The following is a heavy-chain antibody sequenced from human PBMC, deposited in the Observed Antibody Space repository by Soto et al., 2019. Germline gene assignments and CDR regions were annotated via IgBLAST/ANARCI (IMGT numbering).Heavy chain of an antibody. D-gene: IGHD2-15*01. Sequence: SETLSLTCTVSGGSISSYYWSWIRQPPGKGLEWIGYIYYSGSTNYNPSLKSRVTISVDTSKNQFSLKLSSVTAADTAVYYCARDCSGGSCYRDYYYYYGMDVWGQGTTVTVSS. V-gene: IGHV4-59*01. CDR2: IYYSGST. CDR1: GGSISSYY. J-gene: IGHJ6*02. CDR3: ARDCSGGSCYRDYYYYYGMDV.